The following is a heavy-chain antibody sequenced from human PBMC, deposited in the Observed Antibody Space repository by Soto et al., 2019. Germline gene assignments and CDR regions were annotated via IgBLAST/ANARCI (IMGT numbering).Heavy chain of an antibody. CDR2: IYHSGST. Sequence: ASETLSLTGAVSGGSISSSNWWSWVRQRPGKGLEWIGEIYHSGSTNYNPSLKSRVTISVDKSKNQFSLKLSSVTAADTAVYYCARDRGIAVAGTAFFDYWGQGTLVTVSS. CDR3: ARDRGIAVAGTAFFDY. D-gene: IGHD6-19*01. J-gene: IGHJ4*02. CDR1: GGSISSSNW. V-gene: IGHV4-4*02.